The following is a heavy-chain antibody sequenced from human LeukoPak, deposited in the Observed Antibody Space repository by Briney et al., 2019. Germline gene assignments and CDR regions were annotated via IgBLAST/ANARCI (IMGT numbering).Heavy chain of an antibody. D-gene: IGHD3-10*01. Sequence: GASVKVSCKASGYTFTSYDINLVRQATGQGLEWMGWMNPNSGNTGYAQKFQGRVTITRNTSISTAYMELSSLRSEDTAVYYCARDRVTTMVRGVPSIDYWGQGTLVTVSS. CDR1: GYTFTSYD. CDR3: ARDRVTTMVRGVPSIDY. CDR2: MNPNSGNT. V-gene: IGHV1-8*03. J-gene: IGHJ4*02.